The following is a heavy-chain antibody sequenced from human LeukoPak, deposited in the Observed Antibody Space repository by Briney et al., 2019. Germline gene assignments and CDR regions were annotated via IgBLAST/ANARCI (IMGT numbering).Heavy chain of an antibody. D-gene: IGHD1-14*01. J-gene: IGHJ5*02. Sequence: GGSLRLSCAASGFTCRNYWMHWVRQAPGKGLVWVSRITTDGSITSCADSVKGRFTISRDNAKNTVYLQMSSLRAEDTAVYYCARDNGMGRFDPWGPGTLVTVSS. CDR3: ARDNGMGRFDP. V-gene: IGHV3-74*01. CDR1: GFTCRNYW. CDR2: ITTDGSIT.